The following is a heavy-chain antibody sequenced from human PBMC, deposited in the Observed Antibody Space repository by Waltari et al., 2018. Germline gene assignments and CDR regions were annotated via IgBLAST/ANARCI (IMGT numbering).Heavy chain of an antibody. CDR1: GGHISSHS. CDR2: IYYSGST. V-gene: IGHV4-59*11. Sequence: QVQLQESGPGLVKPSETLSLTCTVSGGHISSHSWSWIRQPPGKGLEWVGDIYYSGSTNYNPSLKSRVTISVDTSKNQFSLKLSSVTAADTAVYYCARLRKRTGAVAEFADYWGQGTLVTVSS. CDR3: ARLRKRTGAVAEFADY. J-gene: IGHJ4*02. D-gene: IGHD6-19*01.